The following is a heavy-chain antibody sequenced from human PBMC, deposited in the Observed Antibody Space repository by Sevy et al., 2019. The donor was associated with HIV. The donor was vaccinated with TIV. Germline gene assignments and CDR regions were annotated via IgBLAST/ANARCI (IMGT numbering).Heavy chain of an antibody. J-gene: IGHJ4*02. CDR1: GVTVSSNF. D-gene: IGHD3-3*01. Sequence: GGSLRLSCTVSGVTVSSNFISWVRQAPGKGLEWVSVIWLTGATYYADSVKGRFTIARDNSKNTVYLDMSSLRADDTAVYFCARGKHVSDYYGSFDYWGQGTLVTVSS. CDR3: ARGKHVSDYYGSFDY. V-gene: IGHV3-53*01. CDR2: IWLTGAT.